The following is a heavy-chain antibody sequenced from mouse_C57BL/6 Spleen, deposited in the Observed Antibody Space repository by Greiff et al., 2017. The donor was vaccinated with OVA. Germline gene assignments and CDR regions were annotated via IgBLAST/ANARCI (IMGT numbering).Heavy chain of an antibody. CDR1: GYSFTSYY. CDR3: ARDYYYGSSYDWYFDV. CDR2: IYPGSGNT. J-gene: IGHJ1*03. Sequence: VQLQQSGPELVKPGASVKISCKASGYSFTSYYIHWVKQRPGQGLEWIGWIYPGSGNTKYNEKFKGKATLTADTSSSTAYMQLSSLTSEDSAVYYCARDYYYGSSYDWYFDVWGTGTTVTVSS. D-gene: IGHD1-1*01. V-gene: IGHV1-66*01.